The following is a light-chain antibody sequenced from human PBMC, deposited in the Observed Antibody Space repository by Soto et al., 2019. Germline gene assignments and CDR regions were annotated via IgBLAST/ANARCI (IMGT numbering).Light chain of an antibody. Sequence: EIVLTQYPGTLSLSPGERATLSCRASQSVSSSYLAWYQQKPGQAPRLLIYGASSRATGIPDRFSGSGSGTDFTLTISRLEPEEFAVYYCHHYGSSPRTFGQGTKVEIK. V-gene: IGKV3-20*01. CDR3: HHYGSSPRT. J-gene: IGKJ1*01. CDR2: GAS. CDR1: QSVSSSY.